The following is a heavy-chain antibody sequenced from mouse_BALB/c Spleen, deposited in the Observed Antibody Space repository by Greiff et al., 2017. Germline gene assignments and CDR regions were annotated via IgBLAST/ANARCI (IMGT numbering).Heavy chain of an antibody. CDR2: INPNNGGT. CDR1: GYTFTDYY. CDR3: ARDGYYHFDY. D-gene: IGHD2-3*01. V-gene: IGHV1-26*01. Sequence: VQLQQSGPELVKPGASVKISCKASGYTFTDYYMNWVKQSHGKSLEWIGDINPNNGGTSYNQKFKGKATLTVDKSSSTAYMELRSLTSEDSAVYYCARDGYYHFDYWGQGTTLTVSS. J-gene: IGHJ2*01.